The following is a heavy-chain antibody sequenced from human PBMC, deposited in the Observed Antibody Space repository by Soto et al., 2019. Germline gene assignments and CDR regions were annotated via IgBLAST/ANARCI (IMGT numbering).Heavy chain of an antibody. CDR2: ISYDGSSK. Sequence: GGSLRLSCAASGFTFSSYAMHWVRQAPGKGLDWVAVISYDGSSKNYADSVKGRFTISRDHSKNTLYLQMNSLTPEDTAVYYCAKKATIQLGYCSGGSCKIDYWGQGALVTVSS. CDR1: GFTFSSYA. D-gene: IGHD2-15*01. CDR3: AKKATIQLGYCSGGSCKIDY. V-gene: IGHV3-30*18. J-gene: IGHJ4*02.